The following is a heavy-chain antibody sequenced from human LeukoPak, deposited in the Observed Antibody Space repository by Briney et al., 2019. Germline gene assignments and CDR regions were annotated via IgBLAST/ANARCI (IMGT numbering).Heavy chain of an antibody. CDR3: ARARGYSGYDLVY. V-gene: IGHV1-2*04. J-gene: IGHJ4*02. CDR1: GYTFTGYY. D-gene: IGHD5-12*01. Sequence: ASVKVSCKASGYTFTGYYMHWVRQAPGQGLEWMGWINPNSGGTNYAQKFQGWVTMTRDTSISTAYMELSRLRSDDTAVYYCARARGYSGYDLVYWGQGTLVTVS. CDR2: INPNSGGT.